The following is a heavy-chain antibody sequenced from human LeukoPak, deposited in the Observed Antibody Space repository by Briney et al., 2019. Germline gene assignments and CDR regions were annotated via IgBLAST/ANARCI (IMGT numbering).Heavy chain of an antibody. D-gene: IGHD3-3*01. CDR1: GDSVSSNSAA. J-gene: IGHJ4*02. V-gene: IGHV6-1*01. CDR2: TYYRSKWYN. CDR3: AREYYDFWSGYYSFDY. Sequence: SQTISLTCAISGDSVSSNSAAWNWIRQSPSRGLEWLGRTYYRSKWYNDYAVSVKSRITINPDTSKNQFSLQLNSVTPEDTAVYYCAREYYDFWSGYYSFDYWAQGTLVTVSS.